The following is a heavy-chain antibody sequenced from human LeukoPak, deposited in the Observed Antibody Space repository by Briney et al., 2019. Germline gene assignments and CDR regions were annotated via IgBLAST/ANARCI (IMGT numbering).Heavy chain of an antibody. CDR1: GGSISSHY. CDR3: ARGGIAARPDWFDP. V-gene: IGHV4-59*11. CDR2: IYYSGST. D-gene: IGHD6-6*01. J-gene: IGHJ5*02. Sequence: PSETLSLTCTVSGGSISSHYWSWIRQPPGKGLEWIGYIYYSGSTNYNPSLKSRVTISVDTSKNQFSLKLSSVTAADTAVYYCARGGIAARPDWFDPWGQGTLVTVSS.